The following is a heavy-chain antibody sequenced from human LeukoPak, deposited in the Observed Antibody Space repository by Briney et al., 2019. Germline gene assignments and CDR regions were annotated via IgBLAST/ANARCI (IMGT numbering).Heavy chain of an antibody. CDR3: AKGSAAAVVDY. V-gene: IGHV3-23*01. Sequence: GGSLRLSCAASGFTFSSYAMNWVRQAPGKGLERVSTISDSGGSTYYADSVKGRFTISRDNSQNTLHLQMNSLRAEDTAVYYCAKGSAAAVVDYWGQGTLVTVSS. CDR2: ISDSGGST. J-gene: IGHJ4*02. CDR1: GFTFSSYA. D-gene: IGHD2-15*01.